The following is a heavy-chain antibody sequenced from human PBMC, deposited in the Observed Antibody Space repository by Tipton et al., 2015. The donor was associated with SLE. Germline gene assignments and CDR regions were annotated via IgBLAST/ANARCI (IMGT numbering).Heavy chain of an antibody. CDR3: ARGAETFYYFDY. CDR2: IYYSGST. V-gene: IGHV4-30-4*01. J-gene: IGHJ4*02. Sequence: LRLSCTVSGGSISSGDYYWSWIRQPPGKGLEWIGYIYYSGSTYYNPSLKSRVTISVDTSKNQFSLKLSSVTAADTAVYYCARGAETFYYFDYWGQGTLVTVSS. CDR1: GGSISSGDYY.